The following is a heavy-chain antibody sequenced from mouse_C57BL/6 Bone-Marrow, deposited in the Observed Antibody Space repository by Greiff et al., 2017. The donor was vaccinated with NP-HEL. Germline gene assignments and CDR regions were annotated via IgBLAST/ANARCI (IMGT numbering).Heavy chain of an antibody. D-gene: IGHD2-4*01. CDR1: GYTFTSYG. J-gene: IGHJ4*01. V-gene: IGHV1-81*01. CDR3: ARWGLRRGYAMDY. Sequence: VMLVESGAELARPGASVKLSCKASGYTFTSYGISWVKQRTGQGLEWIGEIYPRSGNTYYNEKFKGKATLTADKSSSTAYMELRSLTSEDSAVYFCARWGLRRGYAMDYWGQGTSVTVSS. CDR2: IYPRSGNT.